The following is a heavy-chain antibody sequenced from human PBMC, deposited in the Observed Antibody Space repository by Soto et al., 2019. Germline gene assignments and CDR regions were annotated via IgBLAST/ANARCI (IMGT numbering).Heavy chain of an antibody. CDR1: GYTFTNYY. V-gene: IGHV1-46*03. D-gene: IGHD2-21*02. CDR2: IKCSGGET. CDR3: ARGGDVVLVTAPLDY. J-gene: IGHJ4*02. Sequence: QVQLVQSGAEVKKPGASVKVSCRTSGYTFTNYYMHWVRQAPGQGLEWMGIIKCSGGETTYAQKLLDRITMPRHTSTSTVSMELSSLRSEDTAVDYCARGGDVVLVTAPLDYWGQGNLVTVSS.